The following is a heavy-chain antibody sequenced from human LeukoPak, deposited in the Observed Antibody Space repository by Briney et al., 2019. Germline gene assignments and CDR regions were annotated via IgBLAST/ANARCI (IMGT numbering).Heavy chain of an antibody. CDR3: ARGPGGWGSRYFDL. D-gene: IGHD3-16*01. Sequence: TPSETLSLTCTASGGSISSYYWGWIRQPPGKGLEWIGYIYYSGSTNYNPSLKSRVTISVDTSKNQFSLKLSSVTAADTAVYYCARGPGGWGSRYFDLWGRGTLVTVSS. CDR1: GGSISSYY. J-gene: IGHJ2*01. V-gene: IGHV4-59*01. CDR2: IYYSGST.